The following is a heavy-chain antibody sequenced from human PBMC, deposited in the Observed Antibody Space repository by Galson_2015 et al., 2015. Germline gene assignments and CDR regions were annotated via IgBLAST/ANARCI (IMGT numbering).Heavy chain of an antibody. J-gene: IGHJ3*02. V-gene: IGHV3-74*01. CDR1: GFTFSSYW. Sequence: SLRLSCAASGFTFSSYWMHWVRQAPGKGLVWVSRINSDGSSTSYADSVKGRFTISRDNAKNTLYLQMNSLRAEDTAVYYCASGGYDFWADAFDIWGQGTMVTVSS. D-gene: IGHD3-3*01. CDR3: ASGGYDFWADAFDI. CDR2: INSDGSST.